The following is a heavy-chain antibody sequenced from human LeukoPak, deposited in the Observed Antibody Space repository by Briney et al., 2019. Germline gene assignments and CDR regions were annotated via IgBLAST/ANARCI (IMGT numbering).Heavy chain of an antibody. Sequence: ASVKLSCKAAGYSFVNYYMHWARQAPGQGLEWMAIINPSGGGTTYAEKFQGRVTVTMDSSTRTVYMDLSSLRSDDTAMYYCARGDRLPGYSAPVGDYWGQGTLVIVSS. D-gene: IGHD3-9*01. CDR3: ARGDRLPGYSAPVGDY. J-gene: IGHJ4*02. CDR2: INPSGGGT. CDR1: GYSFVNYY. V-gene: IGHV1-46*01.